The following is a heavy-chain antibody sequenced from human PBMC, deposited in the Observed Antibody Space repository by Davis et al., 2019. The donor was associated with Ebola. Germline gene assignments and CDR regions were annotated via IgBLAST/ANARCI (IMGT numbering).Heavy chain of an antibody. V-gene: IGHV1-3*01. Sequence: ASVKVSCKASGGTFSSYAMHWVRQAPGQRLEWMGWINAGNGNTKYSQKFQGRVTITRDTSASTAYMELSSLRSEDTAVYYCARGSGSSSTYYYYYYGMDVWGQGTTVTVSS. CDR3: ARGSGSSSTYYYYYYGMDV. J-gene: IGHJ6*02. D-gene: IGHD6-6*01. CDR2: INAGNGNT. CDR1: GGTFSSYA.